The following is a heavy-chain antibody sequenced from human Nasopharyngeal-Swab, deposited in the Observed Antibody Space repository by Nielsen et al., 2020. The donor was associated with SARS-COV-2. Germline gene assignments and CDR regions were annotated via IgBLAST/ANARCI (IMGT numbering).Heavy chain of an antibody. D-gene: IGHD5/OR15-5a*01. V-gene: IGHV5-10-1*01. CDR2: IDPSDSYT. CDR3: ARDVSGNY. Sequence: VRQMPEKGLEWMGRIDPSDSYTNYGPSFQGHVTISVDKSISAAYLQWTSLKASDTAMYYCARDVSGNYWGQGTLVTVSS. J-gene: IGHJ4*02.